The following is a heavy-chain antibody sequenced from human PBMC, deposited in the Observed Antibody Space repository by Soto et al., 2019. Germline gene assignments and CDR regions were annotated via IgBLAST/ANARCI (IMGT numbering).Heavy chain of an antibody. CDR2: FVPVFDEA. CDR3: ATGNYPSAPFDS. V-gene: IGHV1-69*13. CDR1: GGTFRSYS. Sequence: SVKVSCKASGGTFRSYSIMWVRQAPGQELEWMGGFVPVFDEANYAQKFLGRVTITADESTSTAYMELRSLRSQDTAVYYCATGNYPSAPFDSWGQGTLVTVSS. J-gene: IGHJ4*02. D-gene: IGHD3-10*01.